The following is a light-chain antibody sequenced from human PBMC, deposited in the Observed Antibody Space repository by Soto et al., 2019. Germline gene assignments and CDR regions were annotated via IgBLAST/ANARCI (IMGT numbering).Light chain of an antibody. CDR2: GAS. J-gene: IGKJ1*01. CDR1: QSVGSN. CDR3: QQYNNWPQT. V-gene: IGKV3-15*01. Sequence: ERVLTQSPVTLSVSPGERVALSCRASQSVGSNLAWYQQKLGQAPGLLIYGASTRATGIPARFSGSGSGREFTLTISSLQSEDFAVYYCQQYNNWPQTFGQGTKVDIK.